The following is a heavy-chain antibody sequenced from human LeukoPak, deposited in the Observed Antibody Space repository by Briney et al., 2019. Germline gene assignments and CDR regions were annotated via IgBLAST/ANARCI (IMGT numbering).Heavy chain of an antibody. CDR2: IIPIFGTA. V-gene: IGHV1-69*13. D-gene: IGHD6-13*01. Sequence: SVKVSCKASGGTFSSYAISWVRQAPGQGLEWMGGIIPIFGTANYAQKFQGRVTITADESTSTAYMELSSLRSEDTAVYYCARGAAAAGTVDFDYWGQETLVTVSS. CDR1: GGTFSSYA. J-gene: IGHJ4*02. CDR3: ARGAAAAGTVDFDY.